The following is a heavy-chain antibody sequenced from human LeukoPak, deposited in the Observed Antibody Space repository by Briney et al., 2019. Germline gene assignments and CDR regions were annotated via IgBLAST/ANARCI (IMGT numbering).Heavy chain of an antibody. D-gene: IGHD3-22*01. CDR1: GFTVSSKY. CDR3: AKDDDSSGPDWFDP. CDR2: ISIAGST. Sequence: GGSLRLSCAASGFTVSSKYMSWVRQAPGKGLEWVSLISIAGSTNYADSVKGRFTISRDNSKNTLYLQMNSLGAEDTAVYYCAKDDDSSGPDWFDPWGQGTLVTVSS. V-gene: IGHV3-53*01. J-gene: IGHJ5*02.